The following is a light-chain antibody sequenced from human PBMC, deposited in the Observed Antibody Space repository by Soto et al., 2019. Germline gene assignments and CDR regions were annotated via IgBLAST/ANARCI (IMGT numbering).Light chain of an antibody. CDR2: DVS. CDR1: SSDVGGYNY. J-gene: IGLJ1*01. CDR3: SSYTSSSTFYV. V-gene: IGLV2-14*01. Sequence: QSDLNQPASVSGADVQASTISCTGTSSDVGGYNYVSWYQQHPGKAPKLMIYDVSNRPSGVSNRFSGSKSGNTASLTISGLQAEDEADYYCSSYTSSSTFYVFGTGTKVTVL.